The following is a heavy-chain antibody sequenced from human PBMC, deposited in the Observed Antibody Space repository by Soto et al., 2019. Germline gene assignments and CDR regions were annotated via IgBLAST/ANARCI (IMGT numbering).Heavy chain of an antibody. Sequence: QVQLVESGGGVVQPGRSLRLSCAASGFTFSSYAMHWVRQAPGKGLEWVAVISYDGSNKYYADSVKGRFTISRDNSKNTXXLQMNSLRAEDTAVYYCARDDGGYDWGYYYYGMDVWGQGTTVTVSS. J-gene: IGHJ6*02. CDR2: ISYDGSNK. D-gene: IGHD5-12*01. V-gene: IGHV3-30-3*01. CDR1: GFTFSSYA. CDR3: ARDDGGYDWGYYYYGMDV.